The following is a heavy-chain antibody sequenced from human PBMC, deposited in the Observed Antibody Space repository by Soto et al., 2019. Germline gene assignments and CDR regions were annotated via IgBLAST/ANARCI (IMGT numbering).Heavy chain of an antibody. CDR1: GYTFTAYS. Sequence: QVQLVHSEAEVKKPGASVKVSCKASGYTFTAYSMHWVRQAPGQGLEWVGWFNPNSGDTIYAQKFQGRVTLTRDTSIGTADMALYSLTSDDTAVYYCAREASAVISLDYWGQGTLVTVSS. V-gene: IGHV1-2*02. CDR2: FNPNSGDT. D-gene: IGHD6-19*01. J-gene: IGHJ4*02. CDR3: AREASAVISLDY.